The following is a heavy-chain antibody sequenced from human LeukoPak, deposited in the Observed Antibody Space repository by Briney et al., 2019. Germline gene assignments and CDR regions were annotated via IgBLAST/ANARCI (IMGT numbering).Heavy chain of an antibody. CDR1: GFTFSNYA. J-gene: IGHJ6*03. V-gene: IGHV3-30-3*01. Sequence: GGSLRLSCAASGFTFSNYAIHWVRQAPGKGLEWVAVMSYYGTNKYYAESVKGRFTISRDNSKNSLYLQMNSLRAEDTAVYYCARGDIVATIGYYYMDVWGKGTTVTVSS. CDR2: MSYYGTNK. CDR3: ARGDIVATIGYYYMDV. D-gene: IGHD5-12*01.